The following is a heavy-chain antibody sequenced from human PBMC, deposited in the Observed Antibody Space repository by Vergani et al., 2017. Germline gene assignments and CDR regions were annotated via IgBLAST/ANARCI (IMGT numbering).Heavy chain of an antibody. CDR3: AREAYCGGDCYSRDYYYYGMDV. CDR1: GYTFTSYG. D-gene: IGHD2-21*02. J-gene: IGHJ6*02. CDR2: ISAYNGNT. V-gene: IGHV1-18*01. Sequence: QVQLVQSGAEVKKPGASVKVSCKASGYTFTSYGISWVRQAPGQGLEWMGWISAYNGNTNYAQKLQGRVTMTTDTSTSTAYMELRRLRSDDTAVYYCAREAYCGGDCYSRDYYYYGMDVWGQGTTVTVSS.